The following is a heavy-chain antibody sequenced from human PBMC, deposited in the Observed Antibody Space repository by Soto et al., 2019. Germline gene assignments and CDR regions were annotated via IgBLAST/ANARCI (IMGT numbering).Heavy chain of an antibody. J-gene: IGHJ4*02. CDR1: GGYIGSSDYY. CDR3: AGMLVPASRLRGLES. Sequence: SETLSLTCTVSGGYIGSSDYYWGWIRQPPEKGLEWIGNINYLGTTYYNPSLRSRVTISADMSKNQFSLKLNSVTAADTSVYYCAGMLVPASRLRGLESWGQGTLVNLSS. V-gene: IGHV4-39*01. D-gene: IGHD2-21*02. CDR2: INYLGTT.